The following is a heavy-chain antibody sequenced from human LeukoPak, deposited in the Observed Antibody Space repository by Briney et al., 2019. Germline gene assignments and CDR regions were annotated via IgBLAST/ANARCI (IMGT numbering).Heavy chain of an antibody. J-gene: IGHJ5*02. CDR2: ISGSGGST. V-gene: IGHV3-23*01. Sequence: GGSLRLSCAASGFTFSSYSMNWVRQAPGKGLEWVSAISGSGGSTYYADSVKGRFTISRDNSKNTLYLQMNSLRAEDTAVYYCAKGSSGWLNWFDPWGQGTLVTVSS. CDR1: GFTFSSYS. CDR3: AKGSSGWLNWFDP. D-gene: IGHD6-19*01.